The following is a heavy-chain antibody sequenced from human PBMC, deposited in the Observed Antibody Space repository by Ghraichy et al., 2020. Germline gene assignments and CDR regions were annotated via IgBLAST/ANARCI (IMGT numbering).Heavy chain of an antibody. CDR1: GYTFTSYY. Sequence: ASVKVSCKASGYTFTSYYMHWVRQAPGQGLEWMGIINPSGGSTSYAQKFQGRVTMTRDTSTSTVYMELSSLRSEDTAVYYCARDTGGNYDFWSGYFNYYYGMDVWGQGTTVTVSS. CDR2: INPSGGST. CDR3: ARDTGGNYDFWSGYFNYYYGMDV. V-gene: IGHV1-46*03. J-gene: IGHJ6*02. D-gene: IGHD3-3*01.